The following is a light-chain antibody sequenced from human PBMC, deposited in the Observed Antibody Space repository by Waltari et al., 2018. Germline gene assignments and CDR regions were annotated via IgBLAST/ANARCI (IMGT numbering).Light chain of an antibody. CDR2: DVV. CDR3: SSYTSSISYV. J-gene: IGLJ1*01. CDR1: SSDVGGYKS. Sequence: QSALTQPASVSGSPGQSITIPCTGTSSDVGGYKSVSWYQQHPGKAPKLMIYDVVSRPSGVPNRFSGSKSGNTASLVISGLQADDEADYYCSSYTSSISYVFGTGTKVTVL. V-gene: IGLV2-14*03.